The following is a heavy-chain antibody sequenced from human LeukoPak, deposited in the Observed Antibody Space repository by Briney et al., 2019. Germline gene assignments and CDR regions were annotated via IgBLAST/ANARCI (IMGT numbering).Heavy chain of an antibody. V-gene: IGHV4-61*02. D-gene: IGHD2-21*02. CDR2: IYTSGST. CDR3: ASGAAYCGGDCPPGPVDY. J-gene: IGHJ4*02. Sequence: SETLSLTCTVSGGSISSGSYYWSWLRKPAGKGLEWIGRIYTSGSTNYNPSLKSRVTISVDTSKNQFSLKLSSVTAADTAVYYCASGAAYCGGDCPPGPVDYWGQGTLVTVSS. CDR1: GGSISSGSYY.